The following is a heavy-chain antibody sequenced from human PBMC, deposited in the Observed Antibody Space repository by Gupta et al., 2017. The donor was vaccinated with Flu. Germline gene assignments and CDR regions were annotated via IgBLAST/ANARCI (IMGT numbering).Heavy chain of an antibody. CDR3: AHSRKQLWFPFGSEGLFDY. CDR1: GFSLSTSGVG. J-gene: IGHJ4*02. Sequence: QITLKESGPTLVKPTQTLTLTCPFSGFSLSTSGVGVGWIRQPSGKALEWLALIYWNDDKRYSPSLKSRPTLPKDTSKNQVVLTMTNMDPVETGTYFRAHSRKQLWFPFGSEGLFDYRGQGTLVTVSS. D-gene: IGHD5-18*01. V-gene: IGHV2-5*01. CDR2: IYWNDDK.